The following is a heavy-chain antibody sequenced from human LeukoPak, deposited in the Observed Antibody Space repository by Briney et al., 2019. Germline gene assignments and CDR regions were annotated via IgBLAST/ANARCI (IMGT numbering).Heavy chain of an antibody. V-gene: IGHV3-48*03. J-gene: IGHJ6*02. CDR2: ISSGGGSI. CDR3: AREGANYYYGMDV. Sequence: GGSLRLSSAASGFTFSNYEMSWVRQAPGKGLEWVSFISSGGGSIYYADSVKGRFTISRDNVKNSLFLQMNSLRAEDTAVYYCAREGANYYYGMDVWGQGTTVAVSS. CDR1: GFTFSNYE.